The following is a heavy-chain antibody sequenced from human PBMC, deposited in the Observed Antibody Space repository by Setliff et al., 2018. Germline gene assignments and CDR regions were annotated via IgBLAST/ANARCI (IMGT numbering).Heavy chain of an antibody. CDR2: IYYTGTA. D-gene: IGHD3-10*01. CDR1: GDSISSTSYQ. CDR3: ARHEFVGGYYGSVTYRHFDY. V-gene: IGHV4-39*01. Sequence: SETLSLTCTVSGDSISSTSYQWGWVRQTPGKGLEWIGSIYYTGTAYYNPSLKSRVTISVDTSKNQFSLQVTSLAATDTALYFCARHEFVGGYYGSVTYRHFDYWGQGILVTVSS. J-gene: IGHJ4*02.